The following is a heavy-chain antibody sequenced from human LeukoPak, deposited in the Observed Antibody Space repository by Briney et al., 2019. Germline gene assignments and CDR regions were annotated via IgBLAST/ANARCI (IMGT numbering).Heavy chain of an antibody. V-gene: IGHV1-18*01. CDR3: ARGGASSSWYSEDNWFDP. CDR1: AYTFITYG. D-gene: IGHD6-13*01. J-gene: IGHJ5*02. Sequence: GASVKVSCKASAYTFITYGISGVRQAPGQGLEWMGGISAYNGNSNYAQKLQGRVTMTTDTSTSTAYMELRSLRSDDTAVYYCARGGASSSWYSEDNWFDPWGQGTLVTVSS. CDR2: ISAYNGNS.